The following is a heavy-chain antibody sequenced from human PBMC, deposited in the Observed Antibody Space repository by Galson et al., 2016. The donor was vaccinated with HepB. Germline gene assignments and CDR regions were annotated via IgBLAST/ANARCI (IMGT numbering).Heavy chain of an antibody. CDR2: IDPSDSYL. V-gene: IGHV5-10-1*01. CDR3: ARAPRFALYYYFYMDV. D-gene: IGHD3-3*02. Sequence: QSGAEVKKPGESLRISCQSSGYSFTSYLITWVRQMPGKGLEWMGRIDPSDSYLNYSPSFQGHVTISADKSISTAYLQWSSLKATDTAVYYCARAPRFALYYYFYMDVWGKGTTVTVSS. J-gene: IGHJ6*03. CDR1: GYSFTSYL.